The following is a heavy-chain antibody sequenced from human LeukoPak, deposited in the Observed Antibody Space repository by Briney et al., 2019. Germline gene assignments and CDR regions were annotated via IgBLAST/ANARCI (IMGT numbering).Heavy chain of an antibody. V-gene: IGHV4-39*02. CDR3: ARLSAAVHLGAFDL. Sequence: SETLSLTCTVSGGSISSSSYYWGWIRQPPGKGLEWIGSIYYSGSTYYNPSLKSRVTISVDTSKNHFSLRLTSVTAADTAVYYCARLSAAVHLGAFDLWGQGTMVTVSS. D-gene: IGHD3-3*01. CDR2: IYYSGST. CDR1: GGSISSSSYY. J-gene: IGHJ3*01.